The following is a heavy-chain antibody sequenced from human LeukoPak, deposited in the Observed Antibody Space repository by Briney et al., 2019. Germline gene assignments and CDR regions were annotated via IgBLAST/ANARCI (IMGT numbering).Heavy chain of an antibody. V-gene: IGHV1-2*02. J-gene: IGHJ4*02. CDR2: INPNDGDT. CDR3: ARANFLYCSSSTCLFDY. D-gene: IGHD2-2*01. Sequence: ASVKVSCKASGYTFTDYYVHWVRQAPGQGFEWMGWINPNDGDTNYAQKFQGRVTMTRDTSISTAHMEVSRLRSDDTAVYYCARANFLYCSSSTCLFDYWGQGTLVTVSS. CDR1: GYTFTDYY.